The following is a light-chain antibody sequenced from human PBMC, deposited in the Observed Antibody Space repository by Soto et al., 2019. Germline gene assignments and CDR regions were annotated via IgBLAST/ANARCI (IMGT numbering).Light chain of an antibody. J-gene: IGKJ1*01. CDR1: QTISSW. Sequence: DIQMTQSPSTLSGSVGDRVTITCRASQTISSWLAWYQQKPGKAPKLLIYKASTLKSGVPSRFSGSGSGTEFTLTISSLQPEDFATYYCQQYNSFIWTFGQGTKVDI. CDR3: QQYNSFIWT. V-gene: IGKV1-5*03. CDR2: KAS.